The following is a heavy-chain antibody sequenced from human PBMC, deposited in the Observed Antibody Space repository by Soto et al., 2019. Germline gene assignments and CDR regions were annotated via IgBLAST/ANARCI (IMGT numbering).Heavy chain of an antibody. CDR2: ITSKSTTI. CDR1: GFTFTSYS. D-gene: IGHD3-16*01. CDR3: AXEMGTCSDSSCYPGPYDS. J-gene: IGHJ5*02. V-gene: IGHV3-48*02. Sequence: PGGSLRLSCAASGFTFTSYSMNWVRQAPGQGLEWVSYITSKSTTIKYADSVKGRFTVSRDNAKNSLYLQLNSLRDEDTAVYYCAXEMGTCSDSSCYPGPYDSWGQGTLVTVS.